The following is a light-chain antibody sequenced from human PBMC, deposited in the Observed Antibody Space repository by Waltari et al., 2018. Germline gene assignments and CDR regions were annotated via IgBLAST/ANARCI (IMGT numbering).Light chain of an antibody. CDR2: KAS. J-gene: IGKJ1*01. CDR1: QSISSW. Sequence: DIRMTQSPSTLSASVGDRVTITCRASQSISSWLAWYQQKPGKAPNLLIYKASRLESGVPSRFSGSGSGTEFTLTISSLQPDDFATYYCQQYDSYSGTFGQGTKVDIK. V-gene: IGKV1-5*03. CDR3: QQYDSYSGT.